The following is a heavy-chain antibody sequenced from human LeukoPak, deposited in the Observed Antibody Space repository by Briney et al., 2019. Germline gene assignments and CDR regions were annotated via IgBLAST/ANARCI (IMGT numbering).Heavy chain of an antibody. CDR3: ARDPGERPADNYYYYGMDV. Sequence: ASVKVSCKASGYTFTSYGISWVRQAPGQGLEWMGWISAYNGNTNYAQKLQGRVTMTTDTSTRTAYMELRSLRSDDTAVYYCARDPGERPADNYYYYGMDVWGKGTTVTVSS. D-gene: IGHD2-2*01. V-gene: IGHV1-18*04. CDR2: ISAYNGNT. J-gene: IGHJ6*04. CDR1: GYTFTSYG.